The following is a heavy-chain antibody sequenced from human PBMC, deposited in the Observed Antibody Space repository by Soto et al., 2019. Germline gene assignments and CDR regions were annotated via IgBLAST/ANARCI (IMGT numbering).Heavy chain of an antibody. CDR3: ARDPGIIGTTDYFDY. Sequence: SETLSLTCTVAGGSISSYYWNWIRQSPGNKLEWIGYIYHSGSTNYNPSLKSRVTISIDTSKNQFSLKVTSVTAADTAVYYCARDPGIIGTTDYFDYWGQGTPVTVSS. CDR2: IYHSGST. D-gene: IGHD1-7*01. CDR1: GGSISSYY. J-gene: IGHJ4*02. V-gene: IGHV4-59*01.